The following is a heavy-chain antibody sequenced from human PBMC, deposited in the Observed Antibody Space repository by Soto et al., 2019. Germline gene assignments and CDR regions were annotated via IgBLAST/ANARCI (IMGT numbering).Heavy chain of an antibody. J-gene: IGHJ4*02. D-gene: IGHD2-2*01. V-gene: IGHV3-23*01. CDR2: ISGSGVSE. Sequence: EVHLSESGGGLVPPGGFLRLSCTASGFTFDTYAISWVRQAPGKGLEWVSGISGSGVSEYYADSVKGRFAISRDNSKNTLYLQLNSLRVDDTALYYCATGAAAYYFDSWGQGTLVTVSS. CDR1: GFTFDTYA. CDR3: ATGAAAYYFDS.